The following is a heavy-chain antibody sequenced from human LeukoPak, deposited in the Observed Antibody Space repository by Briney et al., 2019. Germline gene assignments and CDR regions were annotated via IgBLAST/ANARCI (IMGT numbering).Heavy chain of an antibody. J-gene: IGHJ3*02. D-gene: IGHD3-22*01. CDR1: GGSISSGSYY. Sequence: SETLSLTCTVSGGSISSGSYYWSWIRQPPGKGLEWIGYIYDSGSTNYNPSLKSRVTISVDTSKNQFSLKLSSVTAADTAVFYCASLTTGDAFDIWGQGTMVTVSS. CDR3: ASLTTGDAFDI. CDR2: IYDSGST. V-gene: IGHV4-61*01.